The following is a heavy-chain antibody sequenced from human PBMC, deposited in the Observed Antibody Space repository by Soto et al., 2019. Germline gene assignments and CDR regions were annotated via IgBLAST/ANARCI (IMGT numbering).Heavy chain of an antibody. J-gene: IGHJ4*02. CDR3: ARAIIAVAPKPPPPDY. Sequence: ASVKVSCKASGYTFTSYAMHWVRQAPGQRLEWMGWINAGNGNTKYSQKFQGRVTITRDTSASTAYMELSSLRSEDTAVYYCARAIIAVAPKPPPPDYWGQGTLVTVSS. D-gene: IGHD6-19*01. CDR2: INAGNGNT. CDR1: GYTFTSYA. V-gene: IGHV1-3*01.